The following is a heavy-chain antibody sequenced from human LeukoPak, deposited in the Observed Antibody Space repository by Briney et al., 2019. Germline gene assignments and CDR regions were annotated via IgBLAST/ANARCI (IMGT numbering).Heavy chain of an antibody. CDR2: IYYSGST. D-gene: IGHD6-19*01. Sequence: TASETLSLTCTVSGGSISSSSYYWGWIRQPPGKGLEWIGSIYYSGSTYYNPSLKSRVTISVDTSKNQFSLKLSSVTAADTAVYYCARDLGGSGWSGPLGYWGQGTLVTVSS. CDR1: GGSISSSSYY. V-gene: IGHV4-39*07. CDR3: ARDLGGSGWSGPLGY. J-gene: IGHJ4*02.